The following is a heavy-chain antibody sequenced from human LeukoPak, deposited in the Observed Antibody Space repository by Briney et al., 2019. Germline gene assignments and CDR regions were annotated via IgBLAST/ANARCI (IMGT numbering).Heavy chain of an antibody. D-gene: IGHD3-10*01. V-gene: IGHV4-59*01. Sequence: SETLSLTCTVSGGSISSYYWSWIRQPPGKGLEWIGYIYYSGSTSYNPSLKSRVTISVDTSKNQFSLKLSSVTAADTAVYYCARAEVSFTYYYGSGSQNYAFDIWGQGTMVTVSS. CDR2: IYYSGST. J-gene: IGHJ3*02. CDR1: GGSISSYY. CDR3: ARAEVSFTYYYGSGSQNYAFDI.